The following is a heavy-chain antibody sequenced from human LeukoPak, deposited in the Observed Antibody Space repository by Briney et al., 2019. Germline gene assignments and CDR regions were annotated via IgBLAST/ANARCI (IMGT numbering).Heavy chain of an antibody. CDR3: AREDYDDSGAWYFDL. J-gene: IGHJ2*01. V-gene: IGHV4-61*02. D-gene: IGHD3-3*01. Sequence: SETLSLACTVSGDSISSGDYYWSWIRQPAGKGLEWIGRISSSGSTNYNPSLKSRVTISVDKSKNQFSLKLSSVTAADTAVYYCAREDYDDSGAWYFDLWGRGTLVTVSS. CDR2: ISSSGST. CDR1: GDSISSGDYY.